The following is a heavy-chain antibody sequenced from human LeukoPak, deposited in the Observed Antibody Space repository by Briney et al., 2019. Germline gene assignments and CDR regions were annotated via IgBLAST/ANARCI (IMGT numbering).Heavy chain of an antibody. CDR1: GGSISNTNW. CDR2: IYHSGTT. D-gene: IGHD5-12*01. CDR3: ASGYGYPSPFDY. V-gene: IGHV4-4*02. J-gene: IGHJ4*02. Sequence: SETLSLTCAVSGGSISNTNWWSWVRQPPGKGLEWIGEIYHSGTTNYNPSFQSRVTISVDKSKNQFSLKLSSVTAADTAVYYCASGYGYPSPFDYWGQGTLVTVSS.